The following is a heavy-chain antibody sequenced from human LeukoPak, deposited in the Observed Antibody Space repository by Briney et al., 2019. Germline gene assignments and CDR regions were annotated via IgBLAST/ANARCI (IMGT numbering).Heavy chain of an antibody. D-gene: IGHD2-2*01. CDR3: ARASVSSTVVPADY. Sequence: ASVKVSCKASGYTFTSYFISWVRQAPEQGLEWMGWISVNNANANYAQKFQGRVTMTTDTSTSTAYMELRSLKSDDTALYYCARASVSSTVVPADYWGRGTLVTVSS. J-gene: IGHJ4*02. CDR2: ISVNNANA. V-gene: IGHV1-18*01. CDR1: GYTFTSYF.